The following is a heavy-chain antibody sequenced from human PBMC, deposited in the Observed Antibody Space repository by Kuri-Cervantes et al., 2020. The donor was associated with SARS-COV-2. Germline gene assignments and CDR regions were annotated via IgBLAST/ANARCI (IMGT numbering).Heavy chain of an antibody. Sequence: GSLRLSCTVSGYSISSGYHWGWIRQPPGEGLEWIGSIYYSGSTFYSPSLMSRVTISVDTSKNQSSLKLSSVTAADTAVYYCARDRDGDNENDYWGQGTLVTVSS. CDR1: GYSISSGYH. D-gene: IGHD4/OR15-4a*01. V-gene: IGHV4-38-2*02. CDR2: IYYSGST. CDR3: ARDRDGDNENDY. J-gene: IGHJ4*02.